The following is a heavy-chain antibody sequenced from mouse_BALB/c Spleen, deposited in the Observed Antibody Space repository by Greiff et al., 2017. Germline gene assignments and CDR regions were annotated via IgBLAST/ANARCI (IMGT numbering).Heavy chain of an antibody. J-gene: IGHJ3*01. CDR3: ARDYGSSPAWFAY. D-gene: IGHD1-1*01. Sequence: QVQLKQSGPGLVAPSQSLSITCTVSGFSLTGYGVNWVRQPPGNGLEWLGMIWGDGSTDYNSALKSRLSISKDNSKSQVFLKMNSLQTDDTARYYCARDYGSSPAWFAYWGQGTLVTVSA. V-gene: IGHV2-6-7*01. CDR2: IWGDGST. CDR1: GFSLTGYG.